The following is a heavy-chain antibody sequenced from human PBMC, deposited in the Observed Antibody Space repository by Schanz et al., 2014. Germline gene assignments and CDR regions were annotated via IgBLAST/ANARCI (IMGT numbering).Heavy chain of an antibody. V-gene: IGHV3-7*01. CDR2: IKQDGSEK. CDR1: GFAFRSYA. J-gene: IGHJ4*02. CDR3: ARDSGSHYLVDY. Sequence: AQLVESGGGVVQPGRSLRLSCAASGFAFRSYAMHWVRQAPGKGLEWVANIKQDGSEKYYVDSVKGRFTISRDNAKNSLYLQMNSLRAEDTAVYYCARDSGSHYLVDYWGQGTLVTVSS. D-gene: IGHD1-26*01.